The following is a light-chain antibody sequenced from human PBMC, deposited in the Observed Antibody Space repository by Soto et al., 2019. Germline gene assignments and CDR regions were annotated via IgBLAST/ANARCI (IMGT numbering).Light chain of an antibody. Sequence: ESVLTQSPATLSLSPGERATLSCRASQGVSSYLAWYQQKPGQAPRLLIYDASNRATGIPARFSGSGSGTDFTLTISSLEPEDFAVYYCQQRSNWPTFGQGTKVDIK. J-gene: IGKJ1*01. CDR3: QQRSNWPT. V-gene: IGKV3-11*01. CDR2: DAS. CDR1: QGVSSY.